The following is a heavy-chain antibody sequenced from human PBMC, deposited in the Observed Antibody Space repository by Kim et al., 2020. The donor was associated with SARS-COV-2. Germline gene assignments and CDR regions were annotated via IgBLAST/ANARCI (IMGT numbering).Heavy chain of an antibody. CDR1: GGPISGYY. D-gene: IGHD3-16*01. V-gene: IGHV4-59*12. CDR2: SHYSGST. J-gene: IGHJ4*02. CDR3: ARDRLPGGGVRYFDN. Sequence: SETLSLTCSVSGGPISGYYWSWIRQPPGKGLEWFGYSHYSGSTDYNPSLKSRVTISVDTSMNQFFLKLNSLTAADTAVYYCARDRLPGGGVRYFDNWGQGTLVTVSS.